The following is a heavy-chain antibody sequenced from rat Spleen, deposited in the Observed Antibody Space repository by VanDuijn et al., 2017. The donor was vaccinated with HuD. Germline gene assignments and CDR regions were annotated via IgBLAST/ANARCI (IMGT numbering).Heavy chain of an antibody. D-gene: IGHD4-3*01. V-gene: IGHV5-25*01. CDR3: ARQDTSGYSNWFTY. CDR1: GFTFSDFY. CDR2: ISPSGVT. J-gene: IGHJ3*01. Sequence: EVQLVESGGGLVQPGRSMKLSCAASGFTFSDFYMAWVRQAPTKGLEWVASISPSGVTYYRDSVKGRFTVSRENAKSTLYLLMDSPRSEDTATYYCARQDTSGYSNWFTYWGQGTLVTVSS.